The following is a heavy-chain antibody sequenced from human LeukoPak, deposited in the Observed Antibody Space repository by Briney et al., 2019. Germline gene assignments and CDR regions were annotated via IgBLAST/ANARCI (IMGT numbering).Heavy chain of an antibody. CDR3: ARLHSSGWPRLDY. J-gene: IGHJ4*02. D-gene: IGHD6-19*01. V-gene: IGHV4-34*01. CDR1: GGSFSGYY. CDR2: INHSGST. Sequence: SETLSLTCAVYGGSFSGYYWSWIRQPPGKGLEWIGEINHSGSTNYNPSLKSRVTISVDTSKNQFSLKLSSVTAADTAVYYCARLHSSGWPRLDYWGQGTLVTVSS.